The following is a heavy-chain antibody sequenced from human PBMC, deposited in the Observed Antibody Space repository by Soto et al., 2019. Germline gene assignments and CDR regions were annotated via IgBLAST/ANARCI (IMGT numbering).Heavy chain of an antibody. Sequence: QVQLVQSGAQVKKPGASLKVSCKASGYTFTGYDINWVRQATGQGLEWMGWMNPNSGNTGYAQKVQGRGTMARNTSISTAYMELSSLRSEDTAVYYGASSVDSSSWCGFGDAFDIWGQGTMVTVS. D-gene: IGHD6-13*01. V-gene: IGHV1-8*01. CDR1: GYTFTGYD. J-gene: IGHJ3*02. CDR2: MNPNSGNT. CDR3: ASSVDSSSWCGFGDAFDI.